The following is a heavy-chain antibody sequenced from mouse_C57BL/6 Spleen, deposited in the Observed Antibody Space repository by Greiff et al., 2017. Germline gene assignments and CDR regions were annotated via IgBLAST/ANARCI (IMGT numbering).Heavy chain of an antibody. CDR1: GYSFTDYN. V-gene: IGHV1-39*01. D-gene: IGHD1-1*01. CDR2: INPNYGTT. Sequence: VHVKQSGPELVKPGASVKISCKASGYSFTDYNMNWVKQSNGKSLEWIGVINPNYGTTSYNQKFKGKATLTVDQSSSTAYMQLNSLTSEDSAVYYCARSDYGSSPLPFDVWGTGTTVTVSS. J-gene: IGHJ1*03. CDR3: ARSDYGSSPLPFDV.